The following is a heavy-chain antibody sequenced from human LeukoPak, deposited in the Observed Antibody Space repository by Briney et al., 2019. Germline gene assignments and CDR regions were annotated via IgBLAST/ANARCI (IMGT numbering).Heavy chain of an antibody. CDR2: IYYGEHY. CDR3: ARHSSRGYSYDFDY. Sequence: SETLSLTCNVSGGSISSTYCWGWIRQPPGEGLEWIGSIYYGEHYYYNPSLKSRVTISTDTSNNQFSLRLTSVTAADTAIYYCARHSSRGYSYDFDYWGQGTLVTVSS. V-gene: IGHV4-39*01. J-gene: IGHJ4*02. CDR1: GGSISSTYC. D-gene: IGHD5-18*01.